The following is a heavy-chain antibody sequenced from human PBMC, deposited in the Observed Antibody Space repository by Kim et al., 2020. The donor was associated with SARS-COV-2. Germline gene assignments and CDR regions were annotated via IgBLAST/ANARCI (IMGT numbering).Heavy chain of an antibody. V-gene: IGHV1-18*01. J-gene: IGHJ4*02. D-gene: IGHD3-22*01. CDR2: ISAYNGNT. CDR3: ARDTHYYDSSGYYSPDY. Sequence: ASVKVSCKASGYTFTSYGISWVRQAPGQGLEWMGWISAYNGNTNYAQKLQGRVTMTTDTSTSTAYMELRSLRSDDTAVYYCARDTHYYDSSGYYSPDYWGQGTLVTVSS. CDR1: GYTFTSYG.